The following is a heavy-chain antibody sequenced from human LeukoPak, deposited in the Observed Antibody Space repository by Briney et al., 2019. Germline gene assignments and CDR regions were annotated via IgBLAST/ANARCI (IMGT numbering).Heavy chain of an antibody. CDR2: INPNSGGT. Sequence: ASVKVSCKASGYTFTGYYMYWVRQAPGQGLEWMGWINPNSGGTNYAQKFQGRVTMTTDTSTSTAYMELRSLRSDDTAVYYCARLGYCSSTSCYPGGNSDYWGQGTLVTVSS. CDR3: ARLGYCSSTSCYPGGNSDY. D-gene: IGHD2-2*01. CDR1: GYTFTGYY. V-gene: IGHV1-2*02. J-gene: IGHJ4*02.